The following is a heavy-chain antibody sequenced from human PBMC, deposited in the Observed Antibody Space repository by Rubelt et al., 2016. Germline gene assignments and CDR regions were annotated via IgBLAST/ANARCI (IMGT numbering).Heavy chain of an antibody. CDR3: ASRTRDYGSEGAYNY. D-gene: IGHD3-10*01. J-gene: IGHJ4*02. Sequence: GRSLRLSCAASGFTFSNYGMHWVRQAPGKGLEWVAIIWYDGGNKYYADSVKGRFTISRDNSKNTLYLQMNSLRDEDSAVYYCASRTRDYGSEGAYNYWGQGTLVTVSS. CDR2: IWYDGGNK. CDR1: GFTFSNYG. V-gene: IGHV3-33*01.